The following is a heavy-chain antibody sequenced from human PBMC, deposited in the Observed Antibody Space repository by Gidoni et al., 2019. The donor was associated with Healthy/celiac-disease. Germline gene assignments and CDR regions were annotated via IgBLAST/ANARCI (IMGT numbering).Heavy chain of an antibody. CDR1: GYSFTSYW. D-gene: IGHD4-17*01. CDR3: ARPGLDYGGNSAQGGVS. V-gene: IGHV5-51*03. J-gene: IGHJ4*02. Sequence: EVQLVQSGAEVKKPGESRKISCKGSGYSFTSYWIGRVRPMPGKGLEWMGIIFPGDADTRYSPSFQGQVTISADKSISTAYLQWSSLKASDTAMYYCARPGLDYGGNSAQGGVSWGQGTLVTVSS. CDR2: IFPGDADT.